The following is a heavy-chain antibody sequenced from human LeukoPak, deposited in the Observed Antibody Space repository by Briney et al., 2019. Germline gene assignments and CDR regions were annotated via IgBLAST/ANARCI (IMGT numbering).Heavy chain of an antibody. CDR1: GYKFTSYW. J-gene: IGHJ4*02. D-gene: IGHD3-22*01. Sequence: GESLKISCQASGYKFTSYWIGWVRQMPGKGLEWMAIVYPSDSSTKYNPSFQGQVTISADNSISTVYLQWSSLKASDTAMYYCARRAGYYGSSGYYSFDSWGQGTLVTVSS. CDR3: ARRAGYYGSSGYYSFDS. CDR2: VYPSDSST. V-gene: IGHV5-51*01.